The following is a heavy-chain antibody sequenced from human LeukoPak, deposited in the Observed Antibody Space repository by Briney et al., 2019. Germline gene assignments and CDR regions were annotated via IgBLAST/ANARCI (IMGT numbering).Heavy chain of an antibody. V-gene: IGHV3-7*01. CDR2: IKHDGSEK. J-gene: IGHJ4*02. CDR3: GRHRSGSGTYFIDH. Sequence: GGSLRLSCAASGFTFSTSWMSWVRQAPGKGLEWVANIKHDGSEKYYVDSVKGRFTISRDNARNSRYLQMNSLRAEDTAVYYCGRHRSGSGTYFIDHWGQGTLVSVSS. CDR1: GFTFSTSW. D-gene: IGHD3-10*01.